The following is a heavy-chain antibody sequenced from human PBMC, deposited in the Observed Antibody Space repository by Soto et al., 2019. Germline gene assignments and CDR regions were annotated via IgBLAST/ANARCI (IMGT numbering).Heavy chain of an antibody. J-gene: IGHJ6*03. Sequence: EVQLLESGGGLVQPGGSLRLSCAASGFTFSSYAMSWVRQAPGKGLEWVSAISGSGGSTYYADSVKGRFTISRDNSKNTLYLQMNSLRADDTAVYYCAKAYWNYDYYYMDVWGKGTTVTVSS. CDR3: AKAYWNYDYYYMDV. CDR1: GFTFSSYA. V-gene: IGHV3-23*01. D-gene: IGHD1-1*01. CDR2: ISGSGGST.